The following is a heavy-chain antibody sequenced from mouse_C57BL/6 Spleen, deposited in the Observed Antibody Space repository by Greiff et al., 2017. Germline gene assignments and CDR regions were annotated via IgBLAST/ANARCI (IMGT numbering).Heavy chain of an antibody. CDR3: TRIENDFAGRVFVD. V-gene: IGHV8-8*01. CDR2: IWWEVDK. D-gene: IGHD2-4*01. J-gene: IGHJ2*01. Sequence: QVTLKVFGLGMLHPSQTPSLTCPFPGFSLSTFGWGVGWIRQPSGKGLEWLALIWWEVDKHYNPALKSRLTISKVTSKNQVFLKIANVDAADAATYYCTRIENDFAGRVFVDWGQGTTLTVAA. CDR1: GFSLSTFGWG.